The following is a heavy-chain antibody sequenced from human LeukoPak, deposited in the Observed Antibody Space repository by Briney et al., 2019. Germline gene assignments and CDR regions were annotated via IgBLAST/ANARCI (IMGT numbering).Heavy chain of an antibody. Sequence: ASVKLSCNASGYTFTSYGISWVRQAPGQGLEWMGWISAYNGNTNYAQKLQGRVTMTTDTSTSTAYMELRSLRSDDTAVYYCARSPYYYGSGSYYKPEVYFDYWGQGTLVTVSS. V-gene: IGHV1-18*01. CDR1: GYTFTSYG. D-gene: IGHD3-10*01. CDR3: ARSPYYYGSGSYYKPEVYFDY. J-gene: IGHJ4*02. CDR2: ISAYNGNT.